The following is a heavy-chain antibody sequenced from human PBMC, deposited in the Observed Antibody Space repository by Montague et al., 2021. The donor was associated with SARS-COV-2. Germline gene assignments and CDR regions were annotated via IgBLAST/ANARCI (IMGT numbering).Heavy chain of an antibody. Sequence: SETLSLTCTVSGGSISSSSYYWGWIRQPPGKGLEWIGSIYYSGSTYYNPSLKSRVTISVDTSKNQFSLKLSSVTAADTAVYYCASTVDYYAHFDSWGQGTLVSVSS. CDR2: IYYSGST. CDR3: ASTVDYYAHFDS. D-gene: IGHD3-22*01. J-gene: IGHJ4*02. V-gene: IGHV4-39*07. CDR1: GGSISSSSYY.